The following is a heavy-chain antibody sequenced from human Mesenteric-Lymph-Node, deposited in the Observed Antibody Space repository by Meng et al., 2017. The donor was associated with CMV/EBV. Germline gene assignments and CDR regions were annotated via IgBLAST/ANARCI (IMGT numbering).Heavy chain of an antibody. Sequence: GSLRLSCTVSGGSISSYYWSWIRQPPGKGLDWIGYIYYSGSTNYNPSLKSRVTMSVDTSNNQFSLKLNSVTAADTAVYYCARDCSKTSCSFDYWGQGTLVTVSS. CDR2: IYYSGST. D-gene: IGHD2-2*01. J-gene: IGHJ4*02. CDR1: GGSISSYY. CDR3: ARDCSKTSCSFDY. V-gene: IGHV4-59*01.